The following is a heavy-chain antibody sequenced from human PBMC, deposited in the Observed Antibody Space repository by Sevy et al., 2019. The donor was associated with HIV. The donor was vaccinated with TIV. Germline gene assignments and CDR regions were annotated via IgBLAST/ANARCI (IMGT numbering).Heavy chain of an antibody. V-gene: IGHV4-30-4*01. J-gene: IGHJ5*02. CDR3: ARDATEYTRSSVWFAP. CDR2: ISYTGNT. Sequence: SETLSLTCTVSGGSISSGNYYWHWIRQPPGKGLEWIGYISYTGNTYYNPSLKSPVTISVDTSNNQFSLRLTSVTAADTAVYYCARDATEYTRSSVWFAPWGQGTLVTVSS. D-gene: IGHD6-6*01. CDR1: GGSISSGNYY.